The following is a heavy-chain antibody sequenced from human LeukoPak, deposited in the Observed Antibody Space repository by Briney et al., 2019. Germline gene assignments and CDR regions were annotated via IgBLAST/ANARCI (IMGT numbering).Heavy chain of an antibody. Sequence: GASVKVSCKASGGTFSSYAISWVRQAPGQGLEWMGGIIPIFGTANYAQKFQGRVTMTTDTSTSTAYMELRSLRSDDTAVYYCARQILLYSSSWAEYWGQGTLVTVSS. CDR1: GGTFSSYA. CDR3: ARQILLYSSSWAEY. CDR2: IIPIFGTA. V-gene: IGHV1-69*05. D-gene: IGHD6-13*01. J-gene: IGHJ4*02.